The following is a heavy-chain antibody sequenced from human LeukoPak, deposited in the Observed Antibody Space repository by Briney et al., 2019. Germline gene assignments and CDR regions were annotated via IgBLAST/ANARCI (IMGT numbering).Heavy chain of an antibody. CDR2: ISSSSSYI. CDR1: GFIFSDHA. Sequence: PGGSLRLSCPASGFIFSDHAMNWVRQAPGKGLEWVSSISSSSSYIYYADSVKGRFTISRDNSKSTLFLQMNSLTIEDTAVYYCARETRLPHNDILINRRAFDIWGQGTILTVSS. CDR3: ARETRLPHNDILINRRAFDI. J-gene: IGHJ3*02. D-gene: IGHD3-9*01. V-gene: IGHV3-21*01.